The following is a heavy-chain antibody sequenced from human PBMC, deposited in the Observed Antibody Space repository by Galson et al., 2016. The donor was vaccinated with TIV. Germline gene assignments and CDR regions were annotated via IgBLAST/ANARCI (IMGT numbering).Heavy chain of an antibody. Sequence: SVKVSCKASGYSFTNDIMHWVRQAPGQRLEWMGWINAGNANTKYSQKFQGRVTITRDTSANTAYLELSSLRSDDTAVYYCARDPGYFVYWGQGTLVTVSS. D-gene: IGHD1-1*01. V-gene: IGHV1-3*01. J-gene: IGHJ4*02. CDR1: GYSFTNDI. CDR2: INAGNANT. CDR3: ARDPGYFVY.